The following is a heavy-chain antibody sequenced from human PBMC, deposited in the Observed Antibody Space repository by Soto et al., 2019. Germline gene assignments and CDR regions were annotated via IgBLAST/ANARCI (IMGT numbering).Heavy chain of an antibody. CDR2: ISGSADST. Sequence: EVQLLESGGGFIHPGGSLRLSCAASGFSFSSFAMNWVRQAPGKGLEWVSIISGSADSTFYADSVKGRFTISRDHSKSTLYLQINSLRAEATALYYCAKTRGAMIYAISVYGLDVWGQGTTVTVSS. V-gene: IGHV3-23*01. CDR3: AKTRGAMIYAISVYGLDV. D-gene: IGHD2-8*01. CDR1: GFSFSSFA. J-gene: IGHJ6*02.